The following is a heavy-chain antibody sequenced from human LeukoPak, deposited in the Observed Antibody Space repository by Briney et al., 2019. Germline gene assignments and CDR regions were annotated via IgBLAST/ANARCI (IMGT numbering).Heavy chain of an antibody. V-gene: IGHV1-69*05. CDR3: AREGPRDFDSGYYFDY. D-gene: IGHD3-10*01. J-gene: IGHJ4*02. CDR2: IIPIFGTA. CDR1: GGTFSSYA. Sequence: SSVKVSCKASGGTFSSYAISWVRQAPGQGLEWMGRIIPIFGTANYAQEFQGRVTITTDESTSTAYMELSSLRSEDTAVYYCAREGPRDFDSGYYFDYWGQGTLVTVSS.